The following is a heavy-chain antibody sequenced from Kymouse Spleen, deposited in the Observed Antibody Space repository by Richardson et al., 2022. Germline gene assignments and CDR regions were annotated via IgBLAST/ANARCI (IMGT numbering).Heavy chain of an antibody. V-gene: IGHV4-34*01. J-gene: IGHJ6*02. Sequence: QVQLQQWGAGLLKPSETLSLTCAVYGGSFSGYYWSWIRQPPGKGLEWIGEINHSGSTNYNPSLKSRVTISVDTSKNQFSLKLSSVTAADTAVYYCARGLLAHYYYYYGMDVWGQGTTVTVSS. CDR1: GGSFSGYY. D-gene: IGHD6-6*01. CDR3: ARGLLAHYYYYYGMDV. CDR2: INHSGST.